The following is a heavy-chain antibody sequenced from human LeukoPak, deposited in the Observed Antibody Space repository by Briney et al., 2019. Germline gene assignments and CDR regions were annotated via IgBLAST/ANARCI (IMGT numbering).Heavy chain of an antibody. Sequence: GGSLRLSCTASGFSFSSYTMNWVRQAPGKGLEWISSITRSATFIYYADSVKGRFTISRDHAKNSLYLQMSSLRAEDTGVYYCARTRPAGTEDYWGQGTLVTVSS. CDR3: ARTRPAGTEDY. J-gene: IGHJ4*02. D-gene: IGHD1-7*01. CDR1: GFSFSSYT. CDR2: ITRSATFI. V-gene: IGHV3-21*01.